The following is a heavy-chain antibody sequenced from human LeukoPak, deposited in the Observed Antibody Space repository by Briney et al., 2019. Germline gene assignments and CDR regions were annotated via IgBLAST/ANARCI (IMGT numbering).Heavy chain of an antibody. V-gene: IGHV1-46*01. CDR1: GYTFTSYY. Sequence: ASVKVSCKASGYTFTSYYMHWVRQAPGQGLEWMGIINPSGGSTSYAQKFQGRVTMTRDTSTSTVYMELSSLRSEDTTVYYCARVAVAGTFDYWGQGTLVTVSS. J-gene: IGHJ4*02. CDR2: INPSGGST. CDR3: ARVAVAGTFDY. D-gene: IGHD6-19*01.